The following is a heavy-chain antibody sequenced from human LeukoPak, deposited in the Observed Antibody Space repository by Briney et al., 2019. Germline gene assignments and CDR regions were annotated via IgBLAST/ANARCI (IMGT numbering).Heavy chain of an antibody. CDR3: ARYCSGTDYYYYYMDV. D-gene: IGHD2-15*01. Sequence: PSQTLSLTCTVSGGSISSGYYYWSWIRQPPGKGLEWIGYIYYSGSTYYNPSLKSRITISVDTSKNQFSLKLSSVIAADTAVYYCARYCSGTDYYYYYMDVCGKGTTVTVSS. J-gene: IGHJ6*03. CDR1: GGSISSGYYY. V-gene: IGHV4-30-4*08. CDR2: IYYSGST.